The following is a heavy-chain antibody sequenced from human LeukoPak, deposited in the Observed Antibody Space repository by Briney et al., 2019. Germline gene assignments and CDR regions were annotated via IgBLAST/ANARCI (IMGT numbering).Heavy chain of an antibody. D-gene: IGHD6-25*01. J-gene: IGHJ6*02. CDR1: GGTFSSYA. Sequence: GASVKVSCKASGGTFSSYAISWVRQAPGQGLEWMGGIIPIFGTANKAQKFQGGVTITADESRSTAYMELSSLRSEDTAVYYCAREGSDKVYGMDVWGQGTTVTLSS. CDR3: AREGSDKVYGMDV. V-gene: IGHV1-69*13. CDR2: IIPIFGTA.